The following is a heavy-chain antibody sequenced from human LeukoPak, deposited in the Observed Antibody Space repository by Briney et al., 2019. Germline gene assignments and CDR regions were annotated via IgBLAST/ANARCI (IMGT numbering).Heavy chain of an antibody. CDR1: GYTFTSYG. D-gene: IGHD2-15*01. J-gene: IGHJ4*02. Sequence: PGASVKVSCKASGYTFTSYGISWVRQAPGQGLEWMGWISAYNGNTNYAQKLQGRVTMTTDTSTSTAYMELRSLRSDDTAVYYCARVGPGYCSGGSCYSSAQDDYWGQGTLVTVSS. CDR3: ARVGPGYCSGGSCYSSAQDDY. V-gene: IGHV1-18*01. CDR2: ISAYNGNT.